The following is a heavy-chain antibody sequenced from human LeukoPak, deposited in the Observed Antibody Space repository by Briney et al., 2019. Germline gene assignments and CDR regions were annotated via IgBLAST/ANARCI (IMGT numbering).Heavy chain of an antibody. CDR3: ARVYADYYGSGSYYDY. CDR1: GGSISSGGYY. D-gene: IGHD3-10*01. V-gene: IGHV4-31*03. CDR2: IYYSGST. J-gene: IGHJ4*02. Sequence: SQTLSLNCTVSGGSISSGGYYWSWIRQHPGKGLEWIGYIYYSGSTYYNPSLKSRVTISVDTSKNQFSLKLSSVTAADTAVYYCARVYADYYGSGSYYDYWGQGTLVTVSS.